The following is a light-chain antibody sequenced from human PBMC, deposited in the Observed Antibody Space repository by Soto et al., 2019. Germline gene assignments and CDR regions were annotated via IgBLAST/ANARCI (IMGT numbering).Light chain of an antibody. J-gene: IGKJ1*01. V-gene: IGKV2-28*01. CDR2: LGS. Sequence: VMTQSPLSLPVTPGEPASISCRSSQSLLHSNGYNYLDWYLQKPGQSPQLLIELGSNRASGVPDRFSGSGSGTDFTLKIIRVEAEDVGVYYCMQALQTPWTFGQGTKVETK. CDR1: QSLLHSNGYNY. CDR3: MQALQTPWT.